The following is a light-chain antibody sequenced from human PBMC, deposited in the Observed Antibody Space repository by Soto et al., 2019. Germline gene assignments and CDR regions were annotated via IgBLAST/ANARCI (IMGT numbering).Light chain of an antibody. CDR1: QSISSN. Sequence: DIQMSQSPSSLSGSVGDSFLLCYRASQSISSNLNWYQQKPGKAPKLLIYAASSLQSGVPSRFSGGGSGTDFNLTISSLQPEDFATYSCQQSYSTPLTFGGGTKVDI. V-gene: IGKV1-39*01. CDR2: AAS. CDR3: QQSYSTPLT. J-gene: IGKJ4*01.